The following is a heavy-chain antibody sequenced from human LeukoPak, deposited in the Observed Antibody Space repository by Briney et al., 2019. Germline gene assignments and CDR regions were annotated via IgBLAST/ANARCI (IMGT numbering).Heavy chain of an antibody. Sequence: SETLSLTCTVSGGSISSYYWSWIRQPPGKGLEWIGYIYYSGSTNYNTSLKSRVTISVDTSKNQFSLKLSSVTAADTAVYYCARAASSGSSTIDAFDIWGQGTMVTVSS. CDR1: GGSISSYY. V-gene: IGHV4-59*01. D-gene: IGHD6-19*01. CDR3: ARAASSGSSTIDAFDI. J-gene: IGHJ3*02. CDR2: IYYSGST.